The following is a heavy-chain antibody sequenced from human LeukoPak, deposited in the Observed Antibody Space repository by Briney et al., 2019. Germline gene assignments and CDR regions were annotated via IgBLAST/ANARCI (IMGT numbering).Heavy chain of an antibody. CDR2: IYHSGST. D-gene: IGHD6-6*01. CDR1: GGSISSNNW. CDR3: AREGAARNFDY. J-gene: IGHJ4*02. Sequence: PSGTLSLTCAVSGGSISSNNWWSWVRQPPGKGLEWIGEIYHSGSTNYNPSLKSRVTISLDTSQNQFSLKLSSVTAADTAVYYCAREGAARNFDYWGQGILVTVSS. V-gene: IGHV4-4*02.